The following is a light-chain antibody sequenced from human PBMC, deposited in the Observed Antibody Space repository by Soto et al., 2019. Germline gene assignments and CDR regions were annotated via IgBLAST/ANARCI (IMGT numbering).Light chain of an antibody. Sequence: EIVLTQSPGTLSLSPGERATLSCRASQSLTSSYLAWYQQKPGQAPRLLIYGASSRVTGIPDRFSGSGSGTDFTLTISRLEPEDSAVCYCQQYESSPPSYTFGQGTKLEIK. CDR2: GAS. J-gene: IGKJ2*01. CDR3: QQYESSPPSYT. CDR1: QSLTSSY. V-gene: IGKV3-20*01.